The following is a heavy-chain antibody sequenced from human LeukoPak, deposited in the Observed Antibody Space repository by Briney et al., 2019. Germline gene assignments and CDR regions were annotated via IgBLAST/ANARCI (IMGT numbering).Heavy chain of an antibody. CDR3: ARVNSAWYGALDY. CDR1: GGSISSYY. D-gene: IGHD6-19*01. Sequence: SETLSLTCTVSGGSISSYYWSWIRQPPGKGLEWIGYIYYTGTTNYNPSLNSRVAISVDTSKNQFSLKLSSVTAADTAVYYCARVNSAWYGALDYWGQGTMVTVSS. V-gene: IGHV4-59*01. CDR2: IYYTGTT. J-gene: IGHJ4*02.